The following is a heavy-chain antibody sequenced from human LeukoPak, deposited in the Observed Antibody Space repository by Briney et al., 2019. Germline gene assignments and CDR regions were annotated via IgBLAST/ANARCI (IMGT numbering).Heavy chain of an antibody. J-gene: IGHJ3*02. Sequence: GGSLRLSCAASGFTFTSYVMSWVRQAPGKGLEWVSTISGSGVSVYYADSVEGRFTISRDNSKNTLYLQMNSLRGEDTAVYYCAKDRANSYAFDIWGQGTMVTVSS. CDR3: AKDRANSYAFDI. CDR2: ISGSGVSV. D-gene: IGHD4/OR15-4a*01. CDR1: GFTFTSYV. V-gene: IGHV3-23*01.